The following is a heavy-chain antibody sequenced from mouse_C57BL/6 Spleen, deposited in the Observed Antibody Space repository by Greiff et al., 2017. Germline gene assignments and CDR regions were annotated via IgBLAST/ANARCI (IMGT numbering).Heavy chain of an antibody. CDR1: GFSLTSYA. J-gene: IGHJ4*01. CDR3: ASITTVVGGDAMDY. CDR2: IWTGGGT. V-gene: IGHV2-9-1*01. D-gene: IGHD1-1*01. Sequence: QVQLKESGPGLVAPSQSLSITCTVSGFSLTSYAISWVRQPPGKGLEWLGVIWTGGGTNYNSAHKSRLSISKDNSKSQVFLKMNSLQTDDTARYYCASITTVVGGDAMDYWGQGTSVTVSS.